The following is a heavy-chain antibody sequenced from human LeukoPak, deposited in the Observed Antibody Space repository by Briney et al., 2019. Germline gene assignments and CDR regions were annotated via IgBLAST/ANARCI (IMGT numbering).Heavy chain of an antibody. CDR3: ARIRFLEGLSPNEFDI. J-gene: IGHJ3*02. CDR1: GYSFTSYW. D-gene: IGHD3-3*01. Sequence: GESLKISCKGSGYSFTSYWIGWVRQMPGKGLEWMGIIYPGDSDTRYSPSFQGQVTISADKSISTAYLQWSSLKASDTAMYYCARIRFLEGLSPNEFDIWGQGTMVTVSS. V-gene: IGHV5-51*01. CDR2: IYPGDSDT.